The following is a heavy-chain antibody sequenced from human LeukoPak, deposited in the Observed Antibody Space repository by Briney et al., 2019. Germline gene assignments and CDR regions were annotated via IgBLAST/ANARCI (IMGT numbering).Heavy chain of an antibody. CDR2: ISFDGSNK. D-gene: IGHD3-10*01. Sequence: QPGGSLTLSCAASGFTFSDYAMHWVRQAPGKGLEWVAFISFDGSNKYYADSVKGRFTISRDNSKYTLYLQMNSLRAEDTAVYYCAKQHAATGGYFDYWGQGTLVTVSS. CDR1: GFTFSDYA. CDR3: AKQHAATGGYFDY. J-gene: IGHJ4*02. V-gene: IGHV3-30*02.